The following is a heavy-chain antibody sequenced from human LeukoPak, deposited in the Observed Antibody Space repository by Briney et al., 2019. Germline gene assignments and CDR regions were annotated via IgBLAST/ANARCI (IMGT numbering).Heavy chain of an antibody. Sequence: GGSLRLSCAASGFTFSSYEMNWVRQAPGKGLEWVANIRKGGSEIYYADSVRGRFTISRDNVKNSLYLQMNSLRAEDTAVYYCARVLGAYSNVYGPDFDYWGQGTLVTVSS. CDR3: ARVLGAYSNVYGPDFDY. J-gene: IGHJ4*02. CDR1: GFTFSSYE. D-gene: IGHD3-16*01. V-gene: IGHV3-7*01. CDR2: IRKGGSEI.